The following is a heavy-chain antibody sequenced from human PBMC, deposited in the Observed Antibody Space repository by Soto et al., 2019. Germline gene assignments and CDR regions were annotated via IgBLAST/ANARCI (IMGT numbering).Heavy chain of an antibody. D-gene: IGHD2-15*01. CDR3: ARDGPYCSGGSCYSGTPDFDP. Sequence: EVQLVESGGGLVQPGGSLRLSSAASGFTVSSNYMSWVRQAPGKGLEWVSVIYSGGSTYYADSVKGRFTISRDNSKNTLYLQMNSLRAEDTAVYYCARDGPYCSGGSCYSGTPDFDPWGQGTLVTVSS. CDR1: GFTVSSNY. V-gene: IGHV3-66*01. J-gene: IGHJ5*02. CDR2: IYSGGST.